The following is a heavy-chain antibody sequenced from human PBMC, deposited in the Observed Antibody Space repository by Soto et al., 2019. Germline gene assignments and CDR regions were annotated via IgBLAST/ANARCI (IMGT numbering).Heavy chain of an antibody. CDR3: VSSIPTPGAFDS. V-gene: IGHV3-15*07. D-gene: IGHD6-6*01. CDR2: IASKSDGGRA. Sequence: GWSLRLSCAASGFVVTHAWMMWVRQAPGKGLEWVGLIASKSDGGRAEYAAPVKGRFTISGDDSENTLYLQMNSLKPEDTALYYCVSSIPTPGAFDSWGRGTLVTVSS. CDR1: GFVVTHAW. J-gene: IGHJ5*01.